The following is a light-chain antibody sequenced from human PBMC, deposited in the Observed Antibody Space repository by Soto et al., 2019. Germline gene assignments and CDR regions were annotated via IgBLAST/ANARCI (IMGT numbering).Light chain of an antibody. V-gene: IGKV3-20*01. J-gene: IGKJ1*01. CDR2: GAS. Sequence: EIVLTQSPGTLSLSPGERATLPCRASESVNNNYLAWYQQKPGQAPRLLIYGASSRATGIPDRFSGSGSGTDFTLTISRLESEDFAVYYCQQYNDWPGGTFGQGTKVDIK. CDR1: ESVNNNY. CDR3: QQYNDWPGGT.